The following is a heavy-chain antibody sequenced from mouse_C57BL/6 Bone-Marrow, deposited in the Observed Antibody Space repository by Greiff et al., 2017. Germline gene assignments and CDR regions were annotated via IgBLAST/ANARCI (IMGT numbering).Heavy chain of an antibody. V-gene: IGHV1-15*01. Sequence: QVHVKQSGAELVRPGASVTLSCKASGYTFTDYELHWVKQTPVHGLEWIGAIDPETGGTAYNQKFKGKAILTADKSSSTAYMELRSLTSEDSAVYYSTGSLDYWGQGTSVTVSS. CDR2: IDPETGGT. J-gene: IGHJ4*01. CDR1: GYTFTDYE. CDR3: TGSLDY.